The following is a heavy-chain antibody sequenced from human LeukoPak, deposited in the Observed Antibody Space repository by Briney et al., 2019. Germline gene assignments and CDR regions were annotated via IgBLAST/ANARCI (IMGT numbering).Heavy chain of an antibody. Sequence: GGSLRLSCAASGFTASSSYMNWVRQAPGRGLEWVASIKEDGSEKYYVDSVKGRCTISRDNAKNSLYLQMNSLRVEDTAMYYCARFPTGFDYWGQGTLVTVSS. J-gene: IGHJ4*02. CDR1: GFTASSSY. CDR2: IKEDGSEK. V-gene: IGHV3-7*03. D-gene: IGHD4-17*01. CDR3: ARFPTGFDY.